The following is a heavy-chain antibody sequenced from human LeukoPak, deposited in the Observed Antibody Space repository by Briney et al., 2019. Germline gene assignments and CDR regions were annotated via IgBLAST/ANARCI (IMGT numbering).Heavy chain of an antibody. J-gene: IGHJ4*02. CDR3: AKSGGSGLIDY. Sequence: SETLSLTCTVSGGSISTSYYWGWIRQPPGKGLEWIGTIYYSGRTYYNPSLKSRVTIFVDTSKNQFSLRLNSVTAADTAMYYCAKSGGSGLIDYWDQGTLVTVSS. CDR2: IYYSGRT. CDR1: GGSISTSYY. V-gene: IGHV4-39*01. D-gene: IGHD6-25*01.